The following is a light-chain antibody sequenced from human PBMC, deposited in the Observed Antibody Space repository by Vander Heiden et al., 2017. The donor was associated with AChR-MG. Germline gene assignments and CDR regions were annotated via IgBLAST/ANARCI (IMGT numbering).Light chain of an antibody. CDR1: SSGYDY. V-gene: IGLV2-14*03. Sequence: QSALTQPASVSGSPGQSITLSCSGTSSGYDYVSWYQQHPGNAPKLMIYDVTSRPSGVSNRFSGSKSGNTASLTISGLQVEDEADYYCLSYTSSSNYVFGTGTKVTVL. CDR2: DVT. J-gene: IGLJ1*01. CDR3: LSYTSSSNYV.